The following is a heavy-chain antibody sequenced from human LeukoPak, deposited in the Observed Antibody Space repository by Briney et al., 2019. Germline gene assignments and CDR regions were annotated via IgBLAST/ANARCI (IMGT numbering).Heavy chain of an antibody. V-gene: IGHV3-23*01. CDR1: GFTFSSYA. D-gene: IGHD3-22*01. CDR2: ISGSGGST. CDR3: AKDRPYITMIVVVTVTWGAFDI. Sequence: GGSLRLSCAASGFTFSSYAMSWVRQAPGKGLEWVSAISGSGGSTYYADSVKGRFTISRDNSKNTLYLQMNSLRAEDTAVYYCAKDRPYITMIVVVTVTWGAFDIWGQGTMVTVSS. J-gene: IGHJ3*02.